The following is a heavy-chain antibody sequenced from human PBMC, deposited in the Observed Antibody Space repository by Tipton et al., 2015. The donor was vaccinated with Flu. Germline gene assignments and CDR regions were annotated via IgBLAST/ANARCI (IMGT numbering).Heavy chain of an antibody. Sequence: TLSLTCTVSGGSISSGNYFWNWIRQPAGKGLEWIGRIHTSGTTYYKPSLKSRVTISVDRSKNQFSLKLSSVTAADTAVYYCARRDYSNYVSVPKNWFDSWGQGTLVTVSS. V-gene: IGHV4-61*02. CDR3: ARRDYSNYVSVPKNWFDS. CDR1: GGSISSGNYF. CDR2: IHTSGTT. D-gene: IGHD4-11*01. J-gene: IGHJ5*01.